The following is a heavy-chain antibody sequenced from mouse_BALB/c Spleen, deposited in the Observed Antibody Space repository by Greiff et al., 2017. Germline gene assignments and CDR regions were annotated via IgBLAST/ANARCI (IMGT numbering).Heavy chain of an antibody. CDR2: ISYSGST. V-gene: IGHV3-2*02. D-gene: IGHD5-5*01. Sequence: EVKLMESGPGLVKPSQSLSLTCTVTGYSITSDYAWNWIRQFPGNKLEWMGYISYSGSTSYNPSLKSRISITRDTSKNQFFLQLNSVTTEDTATYYCAKLPFDYWGQGTTLTVSS. CDR1: GYSITSDYA. CDR3: AKLPFDY. J-gene: IGHJ2*01.